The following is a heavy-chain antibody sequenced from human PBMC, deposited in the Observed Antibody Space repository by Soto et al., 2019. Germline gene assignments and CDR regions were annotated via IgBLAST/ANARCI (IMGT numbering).Heavy chain of an antibody. CDR2: INHSGST. CDR1: GGSFSGPN. Sequence: QVQLQQWGAGLLKPSETLSLACAVYGGSFSGPNWSWIRQPPGKGLEWIGEINHSGSTNYNPSLKSRVTISIDMSKNQVSLKLSFVTAADTAVYYCVRHAEYSSGPFDYWGQGTLVTVSS. J-gene: IGHJ4*02. V-gene: IGHV4-34*01. CDR3: VRHAEYSSGPFDY. D-gene: IGHD6-19*01.